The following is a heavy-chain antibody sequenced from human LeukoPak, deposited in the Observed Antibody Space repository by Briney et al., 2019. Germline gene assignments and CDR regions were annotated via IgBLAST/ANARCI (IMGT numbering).Heavy chain of an antibody. J-gene: IGHJ4*02. CDR1: GGSISGYY. D-gene: IGHD3-3*01. CDR3: AIAGVGNSWSGYDY. Sequence: SETLSLTCTVSGGSISGYYWSWIRQPPGKGLEWIGYIYYSGSTNYNPSLKSRVTISVDTSKNQFSLKMSSVTAADTAVYYCAIAGVGNSWSGYDYWGRGTLVTVSS. CDR2: IYYSGST. V-gene: IGHV4-59*01.